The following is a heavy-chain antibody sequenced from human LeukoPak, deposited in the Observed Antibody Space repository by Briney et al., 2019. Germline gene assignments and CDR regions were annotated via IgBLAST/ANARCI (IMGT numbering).Heavy chain of an antibody. J-gene: IGHJ1*01. V-gene: IGHV3-30*03. CDR3: AAYSSLNRREFQY. D-gene: IGHD3-22*01. CDR2: ISYDGSNK. Sequence: GGSLRLSCAASGFTFSSYGMHWVRQAPGKGLEWVAVISYDGSNKYYADSVKGRFTISRDNAKNSLYLQMNSLRAEDTAVYYCAAYSSLNRREFQYWGQGTLLTVSS. CDR1: GFTFSSYG.